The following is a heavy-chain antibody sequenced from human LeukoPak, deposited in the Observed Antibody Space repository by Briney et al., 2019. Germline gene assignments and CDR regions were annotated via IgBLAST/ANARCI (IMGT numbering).Heavy chain of an antibody. CDR3: AKGDDILTTSILFPDY. CDR1: GFTFSSYA. D-gene: IGHD3-9*01. CDR2: ISGSGGST. V-gene: IGHV3-23*01. J-gene: IGHJ4*02. Sequence: GGSLRLSCAASGFTFSSYAMSWVRQAPGKGLEWVSAISGSGGSTYYADSVKGRFTISRDNSKNTLYLQMDSLRAEDTAVYYCAKGDDILTTSILFPDYWGQGTLVTVSS.